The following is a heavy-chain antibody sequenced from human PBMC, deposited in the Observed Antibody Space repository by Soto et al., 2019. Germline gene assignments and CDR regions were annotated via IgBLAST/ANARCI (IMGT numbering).Heavy chain of an antibody. Sequence: QVQLVQSGAEVKKPGASVKVSCKASGYTFTSYGISWVRQAPGQGLEWMGWISAYNGNTNYEQKLPGRVTMTTDTSSCTAYMEMTGLSSDDTAVYYCARGGDNIVVVPAAMCDLYYYYGMDVWGQGTTVTVSS. D-gene: IGHD2-2*01. CDR2: ISAYNGNT. V-gene: IGHV1-18*01. CDR1: GYTFTSYG. CDR3: ARGGDNIVVVPAAMCDLYYYYGMDV. J-gene: IGHJ6*02.